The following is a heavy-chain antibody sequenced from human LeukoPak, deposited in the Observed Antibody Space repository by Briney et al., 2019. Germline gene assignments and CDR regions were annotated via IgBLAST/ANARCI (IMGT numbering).Heavy chain of an antibody. Sequence: GGSLRLSCAASGFTFTTYWMGWVRQAPGKGLEWVANIKQDGSEKYYVDSVKGRFTISRDNAKNTLYLQMNSLRAEDTAVYYCARGWESSSVSFHYWGQGTLVTVSS. CDR1: GFTFTTYW. CDR3: ARGWESSSVSFHY. D-gene: IGHD2-2*01. V-gene: IGHV3-7*01. J-gene: IGHJ4*02. CDR2: IKQDGSEK.